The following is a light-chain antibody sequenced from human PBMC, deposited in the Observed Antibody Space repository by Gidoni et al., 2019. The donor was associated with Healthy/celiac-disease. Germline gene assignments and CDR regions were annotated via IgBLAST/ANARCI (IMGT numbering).Light chain of an antibody. CDR2: GAS. J-gene: IGKJ2*01. CDR1: QSIRRH. CDR3: QQYDHWPPYT. V-gene: IGKV3-15*01. Sequence: EIVMTQSPATLSVSPGERATLSCRASQSIRRHLAWYQQKPGQAPRLLIYGASTRDTGIPARFSGSGSGTEFTLIISSLQSEDIAMYYCQQYDHWPPYTFXQXTKLXIK.